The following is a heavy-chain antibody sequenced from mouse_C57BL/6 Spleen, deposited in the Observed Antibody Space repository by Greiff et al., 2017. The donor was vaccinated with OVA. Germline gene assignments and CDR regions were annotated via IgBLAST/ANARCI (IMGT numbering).Heavy chain of an antibody. V-gene: IGHV1-53*01. J-gene: IGHJ4*01. Sequence: VQLQQPGTELVKPGASVKLSCNASGYTFTSYWMHWVKQRPGQGLEWIGNINPSNGGTNYNEKFKSKATLTVDKSSSTAYMQLSSLTSEDSAVYYCARFFYDGFYYYAMDYWGQGTSVTVSS. CDR1: GYTFTSYW. D-gene: IGHD2-3*01. CDR2: INPSNGGT. CDR3: ARFFYDGFYYYAMDY.